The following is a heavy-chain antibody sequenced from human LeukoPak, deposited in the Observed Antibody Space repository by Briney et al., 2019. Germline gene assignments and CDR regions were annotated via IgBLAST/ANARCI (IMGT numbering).Heavy chain of an antibody. CDR3: ARADARGYSSSYDAFDI. D-gene: IGHD6-19*01. J-gene: IGHJ3*02. V-gene: IGHV3-64*01. Sequence: PGGSLRLSRAASGFTFSSYAMHWVRQAPGKGLEYVSAISSNGGITYYANSLKGRFTISRDNSKDTLYLQMGSLRAEDMAVYYCARADARGYSSSYDAFDIWGQGTMVTVS. CDR1: GFTFSSYA. CDR2: ISSNGGIT.